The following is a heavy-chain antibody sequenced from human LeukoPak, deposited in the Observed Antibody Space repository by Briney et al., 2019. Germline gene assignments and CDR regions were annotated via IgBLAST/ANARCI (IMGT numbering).Heavy chain of an antibody. CDR3: ARDKQPGDN. CDR1: GGSISGYY. D-gene: IGHD5-18*01. V-gene: IGHV4-59*01. J-gene: IGHJ4*02. Sequence: AETLSLTCTVSGGSISGYYWSWIRQPPGKGLEWIGYIYYSGRADYNPSLKSRVTISVDTSRNQFSLKLSSVTAADTAVYFCARDKQPGDNWGQGTMVTVSS. CDR2: IYYSGRA.